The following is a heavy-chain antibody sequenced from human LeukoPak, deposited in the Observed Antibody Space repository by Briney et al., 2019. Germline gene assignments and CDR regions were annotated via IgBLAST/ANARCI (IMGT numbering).Heavy chain of an antibody. J-gene: IGHJ4*02. Sequence: SETLSLTCVVSGYSISSGYYWGWIGQPPGKGLEWIGSIYHSGSTYYRPSLKSRLTISVDTSKNQFSLKLSSVTAADTPIYYCARDLGYGVHDYWGQGTLVTVSS. D-gene: IGHD2-8*01. CDR3: ARDLGYGVHDY. CDR2: IYHSGST. V-gene: IGHV4-38-2*02. CDR1: GYSISSGYY.